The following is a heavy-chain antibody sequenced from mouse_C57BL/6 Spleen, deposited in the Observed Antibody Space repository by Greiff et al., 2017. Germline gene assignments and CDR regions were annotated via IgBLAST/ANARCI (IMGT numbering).Heavy chain of an antibody. CDR2: IDPSDSYT. CDR3: ARTGPYYFDY. J-gene: IGHJ2*01. D-gene: IGHD4-1*01. CDR1: GYPFTSYW. Sequence: VQLQQPGAELVMPGASVKLSCKASGYPFTSYWMHWVKQRPGQGLEWIGEIDPSDSYTNYNQKFQGKSTLTVDKSSSTAYMQRSSLTSEDSAVYYCARTGPYYFDYWGQGTTLTVSS. V-gene: IGHV1-69*01.